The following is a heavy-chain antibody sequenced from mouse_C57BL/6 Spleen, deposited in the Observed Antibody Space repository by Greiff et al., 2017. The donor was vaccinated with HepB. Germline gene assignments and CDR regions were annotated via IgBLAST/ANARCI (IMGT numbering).Heavy chain of an antibody. CDR1: GYTFTSYW. CDR3: ARGDYYGRGSLYYAMDY. V-gene: IGHV1-64*01. D-gene: IGHD1-1*01. CDR2: IHPNSGST. J-gene: IGHJ4*01. Sequence: QVQLQQPGAELVKPGASVKLSCKASGYTFTSYWMHWVKQRPGQGLEWIGMIHPNSGSTNYNEKFKSKATLTVDKSSSTAYMQLSSLTSEDSAVYYCARGDYYGRGSLYYAMDYWGQGTSVTVSS.